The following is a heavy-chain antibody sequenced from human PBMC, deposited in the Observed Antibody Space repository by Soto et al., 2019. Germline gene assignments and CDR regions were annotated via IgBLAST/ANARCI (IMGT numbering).Heavy chain of an antibody. V-gene: IGHV3-23*01. CDR1: GFAFSTYS. J-gene: IGHJ1*01. D-gene: IGHD2-21*01. CDR2: ISGSGGST. Sequence: EVKLLESGGGLVQPGGSLRLSCAASGFAFSTYSMNWVRQAPGKGLEWVSAISGSGGSTYYADSVKGRFTISRDNSKNTLYLQMNSLRAEDTAVYYCAPGGGDSLGSFQHWGQGTLVTVSS. CDR3: APGGGDSLGSFQH.